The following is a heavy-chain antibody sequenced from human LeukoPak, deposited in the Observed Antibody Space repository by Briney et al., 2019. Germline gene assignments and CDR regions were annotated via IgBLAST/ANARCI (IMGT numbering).Heavy chain of an antibody. CDR1: GGSFSGYY. CDR3: VREWGMFYYDSTGYYYFDY. V-gene: IGHV4-34*01. CDR2: INHSGST. D-gene: IGHD3-22*01. J-gene: IGHJ4*02. Sequence: SETLSLTCAVYGGSFSGYYWSWIRQPPGKGLEWIGEINHSGSTNYNPSLKSRVTISVDTSKNQFSLKLSSVTAADTAVYYCVREWGMFYYDSTGYYYFDYWGQGTLVTVSS.